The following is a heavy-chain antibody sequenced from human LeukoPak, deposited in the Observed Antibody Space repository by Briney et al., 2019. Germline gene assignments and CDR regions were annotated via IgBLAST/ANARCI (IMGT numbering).Heavy chain of an antibody. CDR3: ASATGDKGGYFDS. D-gene: IGHD7-27*01. CDR1: GFNFGGYW. V-gene: IGHV3-7*01. CDR2: IRYDGSET. Sequence: PGGSLRLSCAASGFNFGGYWMSWVRHAPGKGLERVANIRYDGSETFYGDSVKGRFTVSRDNAKNSLYLQMNSLRAEDTGVYYCASATGDKGGYFDSWGQGGQVSVSS. J-gene: IGHJ4*02.